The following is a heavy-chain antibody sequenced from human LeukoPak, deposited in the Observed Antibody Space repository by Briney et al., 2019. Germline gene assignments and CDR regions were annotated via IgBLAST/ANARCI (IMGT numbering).Heavy chain of an antibody. CDR2: INHSGST. J-gene: IGHJ5*02. CDR1: GGSFSGYY. CDR3: ARVAVNYDSSGYYSQRPNNWFDP. Sequence: SETLSLTCAVYGGSFSGYYWSWIRQPPGKGLEWIGEINHSGSTNYDPSLKSRVTISVDTSKNQFALKLSSVTAAVTAVYYCARVAVNYDSSGYYSQRPNNWFDPWGQGTLVTVSS. D-gene: IGHD3-22*01. V-gene: IGHV4-34*01.